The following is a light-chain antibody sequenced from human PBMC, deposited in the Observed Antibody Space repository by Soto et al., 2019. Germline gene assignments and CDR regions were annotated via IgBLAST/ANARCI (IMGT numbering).Light chain of an antibody. Sequence: EIVMTQSPATLSVSPGERVTLCCRASQTILSNLAWYQQKPGQAPRLLIYDASNRATGIPDRFSGSGSGTDFTLTISRLEPEDFAVYYCQQFGSAPEGTFGQGTKV. V-gene: IGKV3-20*01. CDR1: QTILSN. CDR3: QQFGSAPEGT. CDR2: DAS. J-gene: IGKJ1*01.